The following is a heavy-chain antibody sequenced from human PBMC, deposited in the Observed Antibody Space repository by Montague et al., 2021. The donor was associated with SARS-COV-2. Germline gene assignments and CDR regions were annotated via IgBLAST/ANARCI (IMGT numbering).Heavy chain of an antibody. V-gene: IGHV3-23*01. D-gene: IGHD6-19*01. J-gene: IGHJ4*02. Sequence: SLRLSCAASGFTFSSYAMSWVRQAPGKGLEWVSGVTGSGDNTFYADSVKGRFSISRDNSKHTLFLQMSSLRAEDTAVYYCAKNRIAVAGPGAVHYWGQGTLVTVSS. CDR1: GFTFSSYA. CDR2: VTGSGDNT. CDR3: AKNRIAVAGPGAVHY.